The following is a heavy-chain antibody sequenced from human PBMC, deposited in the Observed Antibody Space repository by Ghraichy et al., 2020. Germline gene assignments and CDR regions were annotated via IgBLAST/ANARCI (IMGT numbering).Heavy chain of an antibody. CDR2: IYYSGST. V-gene: IGHV4-31*03. J-gene: IGHJ4*02. CDR3: ARLLYGDYYFDY. D-gene: IGHD4-17*01. CDR1: GGSISSGGYY. Sequence: SETLSLTCTVSGGSISSGGYYWSWIRQHPGKGLEWIGYIYYSGSTYYNPSLKSRVTISVDTSKNQFSLKLSSVTAADTAVYYCARLLYGDYYFDYWGQGTLVTVSS.